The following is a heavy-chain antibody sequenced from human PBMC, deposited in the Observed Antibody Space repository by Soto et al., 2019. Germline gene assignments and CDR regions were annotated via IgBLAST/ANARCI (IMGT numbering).Heavy chain of an antibody. CDR1: GGSISSGGYS. Sequence: SETLSLTCAVSGGSISSGGYSWSWIRQPPGKGLEWIGYIYYSGSTYYNPSLKSRVTISVDTSKNQFSLKLSSVTAADTAVYYCARVHGLYSSSWCVDYWGQGTLVTVSS. V-gene: IGHV4-30-2*05. J-gene: IGHJ4*02. CDR2: IYYSGST. CDR3: ARVHGLYSSSWCVDY. D-gene: IGHD6-13*01.